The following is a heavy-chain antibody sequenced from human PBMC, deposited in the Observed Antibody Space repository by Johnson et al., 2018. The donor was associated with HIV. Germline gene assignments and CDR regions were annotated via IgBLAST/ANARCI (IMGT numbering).Heavy chain of an antibody. D-gene: IGHD4-23*01. Sequence: QVQLVESGGGVVQPGRSLRLSCAASGFTFSSYAMHWVRQAPGKGLEWVAVISYDGSNKYYADSVKGRFTISRANSKNTLYLQMNSLRAEDTAVYYCARESRTTVVIRGGAFDIWGQGTMVTVSS. J-gene: IGHJ3*02. CDR2: ISYDGSNK. CDR1: GFTFSSYA. V-gene: IGHV3-30*04. CDR3: ARESRTTVVIRGGAFDI.